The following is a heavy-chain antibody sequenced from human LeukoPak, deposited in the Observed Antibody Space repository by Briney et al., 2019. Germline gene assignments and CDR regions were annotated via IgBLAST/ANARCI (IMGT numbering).Heavy chain of an antibody. CDR2: IFYGGTT. D-gene: IGHD3-16*01. CDR3: ARVGGVPLTAFDI. Sequence: PSETLSLPCTVSGGSVSSYYWSWIRQPPGKGLEWIGYIFYGGTTSYNPSLKSRVSLSVDTSKNQFSLKLNSVIAADTAVYYCARVGGVPLTAFDIWAQRTTCTVSS. CDR1: GGSVSSYY. J-gene: IGHJ3*02. V-gene: IGHV4-59*02.